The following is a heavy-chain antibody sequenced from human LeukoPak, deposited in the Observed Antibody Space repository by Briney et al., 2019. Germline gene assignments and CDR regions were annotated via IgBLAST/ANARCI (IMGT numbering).Heavy chain of an antibody. V-gene: IGHV3-48*03. CDR1: GFTFSSHE. J-gene: IGHJ6*02. CDR3: VREYMATDCYYPMDV. CDR2: ISSSGRTI. D-gene: IGHD3-10*01. Sequence: GGSLRLSCAASGFTFSSHEMNWVRQAPGKRLEGVSYISSSGRTIYYADSVKGRFTISRDNAENSLSLQMNSLRAEDTAVYYCVREYMATDCYYPMDVWGQGTTVTVSS.